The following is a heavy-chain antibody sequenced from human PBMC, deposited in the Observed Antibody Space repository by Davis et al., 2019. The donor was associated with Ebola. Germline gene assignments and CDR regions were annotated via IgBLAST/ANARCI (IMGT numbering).Heavy chain of an antibody. J-gene: IGHJ6*02. V-gene: IGHV4-59*01. CDR3: ARDRRYCSSTSCYADGMDV. CDR1: GGSISSYY. Sequence: MPSETLSLTCTVPGGSISSYYWSWIRQPPGKGLEWIGYIYYSGSTNYNPSLKSRVTISVDTSKNQFSLKLSSVTAADTAVYYCARDRRYCSSTSCYADGMDVWGQGTTVTVSS. D-gene: IGHD2-2*01. CDR2: IYYSGST.